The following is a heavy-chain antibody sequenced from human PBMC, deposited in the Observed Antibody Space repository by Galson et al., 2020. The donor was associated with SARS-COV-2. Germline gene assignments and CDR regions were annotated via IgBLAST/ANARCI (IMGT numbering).Heavy chain of an antibody. J-gene: IGHJ4*02. D-gene: IGHD2-15*01. Sequence: GESLKISCAASGFTFGSYEMHWVRQAPGKGLEWVTLISYDGRNKNYAESVRGRFTISRDNSKNTLYLQMSSLRAEDTAIYYCARVRGYCSGRSCYFDNWGQGTLVTVSS. CDR3: ARVRGYCSGRSCYFDN. V-gene: IGHV3-30*03. CDR2: ISYDGRNK. CDR1: GFTFGSYE.